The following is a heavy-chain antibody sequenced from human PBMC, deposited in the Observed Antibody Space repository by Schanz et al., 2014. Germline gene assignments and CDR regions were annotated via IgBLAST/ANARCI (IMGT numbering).Heavy chain of an antibody. CDR2: ISSSSSTI. V-gene: IGHV3-48*01. CDR1: GFGFSGYS. Sequence: EVQLVESGGGLIQPGGSLRLSCAASGFGFSGYSMNWVRQAPGKGLEWVAYISSSSSTIHYADSVKGRFTISRDNAKNSLYLQMDSLRAEDTAVYYCARDLPRTFLFDYWGQGTLVTVSS. CDR3: ARDLPRTFLFDY. J-gene: IGHJ4*02.